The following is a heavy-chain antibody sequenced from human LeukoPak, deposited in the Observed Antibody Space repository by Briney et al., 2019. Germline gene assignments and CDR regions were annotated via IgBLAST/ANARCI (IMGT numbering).Heavy chain of an antibody. CDR2: ISGSGGST. Sequence: GGSLRLSCAVSGFTLSNSWMHWVRQAPGKGLEWVSAISGSGGSTYYADSVKGRFTISRDNSKNTLYLQMNSLRAEDTAVYYCAKDRLVAAAGTYGGFDYWGQGTLVTVSS. V-gene: IGHV3-23*01. CDR1: GFTLSNSW. CDR3: AKDRLVAAAGTYGGFDY. J-gene: IGHJ4*02. D-gene: IGHD6-13*01.